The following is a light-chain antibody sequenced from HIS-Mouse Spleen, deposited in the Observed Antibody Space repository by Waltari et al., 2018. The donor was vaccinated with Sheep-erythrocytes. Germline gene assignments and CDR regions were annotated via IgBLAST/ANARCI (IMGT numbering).Light chain of an antibody. CDR1: QSISSY. J-gene: IGKJ3*01. Sequence: DIQMTQSPSSLSASVGDRVTITCRARQSISSYLNCYQQKPRKAPKLLIYAASSLPSGVASTFSCSGSGTDFTLTISSLQPENFATYYCQQSYSTPQFTFGPETKVDIK. CDR3: QQSYSTPQFT. CDR2: AAS. V-gene: IGKV1-39*01.